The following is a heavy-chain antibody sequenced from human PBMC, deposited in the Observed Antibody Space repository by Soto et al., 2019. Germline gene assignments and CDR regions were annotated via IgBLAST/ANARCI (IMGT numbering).Heavy chain of an antibody. CDR1: GGSFSGYY. D-gene: IGHD3-16*02. CDR2: INHSGST. V-gene: IGHV4-34*01. J-gene: IGHJ4*02. CDR3: ARVGDYVWGSYRKTYFDY. Sequence: QVQLQQWGAGLLKPSETLSLTCAVYGGSFSGYYWSWIRQPPGKGLEWIGEINHSGSTNYNPSLKSRITISVDTSKNQFSMKVSSVTAADTAVYYCARVGDYVWGSYRKTYFDYWGQGTLVTVSS.